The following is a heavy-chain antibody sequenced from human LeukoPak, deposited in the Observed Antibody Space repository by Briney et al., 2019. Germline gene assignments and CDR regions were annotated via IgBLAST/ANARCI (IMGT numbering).Heavy chain of an antibody. CDR3: AKDNKAYYYDSSGPVFGY. J-gene: IGHJ4*02. Sequence: AGGSLRLSCAASGFTFRTYALNWVPQAPGKGLEWVSAISGSGGSTYYADSVQGRFTISRDNSKHTLYLQMNSLRAEDTAVYYCAKDNKAYYYDSSGPVFGYWGQGTLSPSPQ. V-gene: IGHV3-23*01. D-gene: IGHD3-22*01. CDR2: ISGSGGST. CDR1: GFTFRTYA.